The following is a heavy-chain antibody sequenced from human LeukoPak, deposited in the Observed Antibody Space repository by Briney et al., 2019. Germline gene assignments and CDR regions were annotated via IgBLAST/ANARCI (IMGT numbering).Heavy chain of an antibody. CDR2: INPNSGGT. J-gene: IGHJ4*02. CDR1: GYTFTGYY. Sequence: GSSVKVSCKASGYTFTGYYIHWVRQAPGQVLELMGRINPNSGGTNYAQKFQGRVTMTRDTSISTAYMELSRLRSDDTAVYYCARDQDRSGYYDYWGQGTLVTVSS. CDR3: ARDQDRSGYYDY. D-gene: IGHD3-22*01. V-gene: IGHV1-2*06.